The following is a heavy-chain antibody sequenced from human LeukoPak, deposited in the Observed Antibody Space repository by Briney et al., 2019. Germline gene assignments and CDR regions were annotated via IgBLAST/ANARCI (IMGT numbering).Heavy chain of an antibody. J-gene: IGHJ4*02. CDR3: ARARYYFDY. V-gene: IGHV4-59*01. CDR1: GGSISSYY. Sequence: SETLSLTRTVSGGSISSYYWSWIRQPPGKGPEWIGYIYYSGSTNYNPSLKSRVTISVDTSKNQFSLKLSSVTAADTAVYYCARARYYFDYWGQGTLVTVSS. CDR2: IYYSGST.